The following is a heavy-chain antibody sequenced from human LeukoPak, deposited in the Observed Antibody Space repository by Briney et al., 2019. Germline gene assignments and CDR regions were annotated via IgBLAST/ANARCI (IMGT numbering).Heavy chain of an antibody. CDR2: ISGSGEMT. Sequence: GGSLRLSCAASGFTFSSYAMSWVRQAPGKGLDWVSSISGSGEMTYYADSVKGLFTISRDNSRKTLYLQMNSLRAEDTAIYYYAKDRVVRGLMGAFDQWGQGTLVTVSS. CDR1: GFTFSSYA. J-gene: IGHJ4*02. D-gene: IGHD3-10*01. V-gene: IGHV3-23*01. CDR3: AKDRVVRGLMGAFDQ.